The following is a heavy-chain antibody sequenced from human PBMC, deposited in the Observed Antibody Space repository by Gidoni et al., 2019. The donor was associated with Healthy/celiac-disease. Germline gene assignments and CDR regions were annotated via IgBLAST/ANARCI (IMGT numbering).Heavy chain of an antibody. CDR3: ARGRKDYDMLTGYLYTHLFDY. CDR1: GFTVSSNY. V-gene: IGHV3-66*01. D-gene: IGHD3-9*01. Sequence: EVQLVESGGGLVQPGGSLGLACAASGFTVSSNYMRWVRQAPGKGLEWVAVIYSGGSTYYADSVKGRFTISRDNSKNTLYLQMNSLRSEDTAVYYCARGRKDYDMLTGYLYTHLFDYWGQGTLVTVSS. J-gene: IGHJ4*02. CDR2: IYSGGST.